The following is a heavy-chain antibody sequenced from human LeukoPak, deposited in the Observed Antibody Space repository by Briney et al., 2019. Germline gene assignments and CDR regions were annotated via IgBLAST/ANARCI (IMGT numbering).Heavy chain of an antibody. CDR2: IVKVGSST. Sequence: GGSLRLSCAASGFTFRDYWMHWVRHAPGKGLEWFSRIVKVGSSTPYAASVNDPFTVSRDNVKNTLYLQVISLRVDDTAVYYCARDGASTVDFDYWGQGTLVSVSS. V-gene: IGHV3-74*03. J-gene: IGHJ4*02. D-gene: IGHD4-23*01. CDR1: GFTFRDYW. CDR3: ARDGASTVDFDY.